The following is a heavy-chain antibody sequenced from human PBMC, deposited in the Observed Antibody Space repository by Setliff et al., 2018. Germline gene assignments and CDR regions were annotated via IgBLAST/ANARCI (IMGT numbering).Heavy chain of an antibody. D-gene: IGHD3-22*01. Sequence: SETLSLTCTVSGGSLSTYYWSWIRQPPGKGLEWIGEINHSGNTNYNPSLKSRVTISVDTSKNQISLKLSSVTAADTAVYYCARGHPPSDSSGYYYAYWGQGTLVTVSS. J-gene: IGHJ4*02. CDR1: GGSLSTYY. V-gene: IGHV4-34*01. CDR3: ARGHPPSDSSGYYYAY. CDR2: INHSGNT.